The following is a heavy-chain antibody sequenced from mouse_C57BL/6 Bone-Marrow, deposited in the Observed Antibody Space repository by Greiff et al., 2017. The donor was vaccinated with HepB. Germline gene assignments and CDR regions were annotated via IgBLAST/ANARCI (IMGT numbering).Heavy chain of an antibody. CDR2: IYPRSGNT. D-gene: IGHD1-1*01. CDR3: ARSGIYYYGISYVDWFAY. J-gene: IGHJ3*01. Sequence: VQLQESGAELARPGASVKLSCKASGYTFQSYGISWVKQRTGQGLEWIGEIYPRSGNTYYNEKFKGKATLTADKASSTAYMELRSLTSEDSAVYFCARSGIYYYGISYVDWFAYWCQAALVTVCA. CDR1: GYTFQSYG. V-gene: IGHV1-81*01.